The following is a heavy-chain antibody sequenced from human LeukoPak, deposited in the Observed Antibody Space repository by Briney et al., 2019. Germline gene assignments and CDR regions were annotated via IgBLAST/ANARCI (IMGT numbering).Heavy chain of an antibody. J-gene: IGHJ5*02. CDR3: ARGREGYSYGNWFDP. D-gene: IGHD5-18*01. CDR2: INPSGGST. Sequence: GASVKVSCKASGYTFTSYYMHWVRQAPGQGLEWMGIINPSGGSTSYAQKFQGRVTMTRDTSTNTVYMELSSLRSEDTAVYYCARGREGYSYGNWFDPWGQGTLVTVSS. CDR1: GYTFTSYY. V-gene: IGHV1-46*01.